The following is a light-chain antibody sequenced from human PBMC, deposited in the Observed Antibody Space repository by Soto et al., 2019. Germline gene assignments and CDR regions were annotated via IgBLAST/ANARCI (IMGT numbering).Light chain of an antibody. CDR3: SSYTSSSTQV. CDR1: SSDVGGYNY. J-gene: IGLJ2*01. CDR2: DVS. Sequence: SVLTQPASVSGSPGQSITISCTGTSSDVGGYNYVSWYQQHPGKAPKLMIYDVSNRPSGVSNRFSGSKSGNTASLTISGLQAEDEADYYCSSYTSSSTQVFGGG. V-gene: IGLV2-14*01.